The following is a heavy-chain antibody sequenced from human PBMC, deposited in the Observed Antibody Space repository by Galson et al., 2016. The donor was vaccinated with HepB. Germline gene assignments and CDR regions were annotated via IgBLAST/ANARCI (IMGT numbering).Heavy chain of an antibody. CDR3: AIDFDSSRNYEVCH. CDR2: ISADGRGT. Sequence: SLRLSCAASGITFSDHAFNWVRQAPGKGLKWVATISADGRGTHYADSVRGRFIISRDDSMSTVFLQTNILIDEDTALYYCAIDFDSSRNYEVCHWGQGTQFPLSS. V-gene: IGHV3-23*01. D-gene: IGHD3-22*01. CDR1: GITFSDHA. J-gene: IGHJ4*02.